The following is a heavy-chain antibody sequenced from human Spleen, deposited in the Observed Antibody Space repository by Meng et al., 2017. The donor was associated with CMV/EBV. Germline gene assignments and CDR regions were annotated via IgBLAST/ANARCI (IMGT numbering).Heavy chain of an antibody. J-gene: IGHJ4*02. CDR1: GFTFSSHW. Sequence: GESLKISCAVSGFTFSSHWMHWVRQAPGKGLEWVSRINSDGSTTSYADSVKGRFTISRDNAQASLYLQMNSLRPEDTAVYYCARDPAFSSFDYWGQGTLVTVSS. CDR3: ARDPAFSSFDY. V-gene: IGHV3-74*01. D-gene: IGHD3-3*02. CDR2: INSDGSTT.